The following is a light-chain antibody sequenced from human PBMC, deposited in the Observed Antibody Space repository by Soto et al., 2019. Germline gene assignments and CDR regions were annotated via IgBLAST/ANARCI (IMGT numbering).Light chain of an antibody. CDR3: QQHGTSPI. CDR2: GAS. V-gene: IGKV3-20*01. Sequence: EVVLTQSPGTLSLSPGERATLSCRASQAVSSILLAWYQQKPGQAPRLLIYGASSRATGIPDRFSGSGSGTDFTLTVMRLEPEDFAVYSCQQHGTSPIFGGGTKVEIK. CDR1: QAVSSIL. J-gene: IGKJ4*01.